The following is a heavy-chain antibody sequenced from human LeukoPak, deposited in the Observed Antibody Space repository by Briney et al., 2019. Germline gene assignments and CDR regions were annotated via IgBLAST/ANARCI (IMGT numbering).Heavy chain of an antibody. CDR1: GYTFTGYY. CDR2: INPNSGGT. D-gene: IGHD5-18*01. CDR3: ATVLYRYRGYSYGYWFDP. V-gene: IGHV1-2*02. Sequence: ASVKVSCKASGYTFTGYYMHWVRQAPGQGLEWMGWINPNSGGTNYAQKFQGRVTMTEDTSTDTAYMELSSLRSEDTAVYYCATVLYRYRGYSYGYWFDPWGQGTLVTVSS. J-gene: IGHJ5*02.